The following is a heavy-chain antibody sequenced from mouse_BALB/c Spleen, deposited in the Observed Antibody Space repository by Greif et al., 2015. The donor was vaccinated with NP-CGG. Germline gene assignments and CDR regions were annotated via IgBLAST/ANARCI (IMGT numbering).Heavy chain of an antibody. CDR2: ILPGSGST. V-gene: IGHV1-9*01. CDR3: AGGEYGNLDAMDY. CDR1: GYTFSSYW. J-gene: IGHJ4*01. Sequence: QVQLQQSGAELMKPGASVKISCKATGYTFSSYWIEWVKQRPGHGLEWIGEILPGSGSTNYNEKFKGKATFTADTSSNTAYMQLSSLTSEDSAVYYCAGGEYGNLDAMDYWGQGTSVAVSS. D-gene: IGHD2-10*02.